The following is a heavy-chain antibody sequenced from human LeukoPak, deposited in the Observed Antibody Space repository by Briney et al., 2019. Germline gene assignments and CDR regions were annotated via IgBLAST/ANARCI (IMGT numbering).Heavy chain of an antibody. J-gene: IGHJ4*02. Sequence: GGSLRLSCAASGFSFDDYAMHWVRQAPGKGLEWVCHISGDGGRTYYVDSVKGRFTISRDNSKNSLYLQMNSLRTKDTAFYYCAKDSMSAYWGQGTLVTVSS. D-gene: IGHD2/OR15-2a*01. CDR2: ISGDGGRT. V-gene: IGHV3-43*02. CDR3: AKDSMSAY. CDR1: GFSFDDYA.